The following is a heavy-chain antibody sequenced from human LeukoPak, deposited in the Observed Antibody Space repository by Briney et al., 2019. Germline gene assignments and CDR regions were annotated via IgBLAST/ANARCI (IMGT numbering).Heavy chain of an antibody. V-gene: IGHV4-34*01. D-gene: IGHD2/OR15-2a*01. CDR3: ARGDFNNSH. CDR1: GGSFSGYY. Sequence: SETLSLTCAVYGGSFSGYYWSWIRQPPGKGLEWIGEINHSGSTNYNPSLKSRVTISVDTSKNQFSLKLSSVTAADTAVYYCARGDFNNSHWGQGTLVTVS. CDR2: INHSGST. J-gene: IGHJ4*02.